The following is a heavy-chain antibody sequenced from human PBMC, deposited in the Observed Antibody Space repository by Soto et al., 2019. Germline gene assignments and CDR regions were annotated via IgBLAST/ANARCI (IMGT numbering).Heavy chain of an antibody. CDR2: IWYDGSNK. CDR1: GFTFSSYG. D-gene: IGHD5-12*01. CDR3: ARDRRGYSGYFDY. J-gene: IGHJ4*02. V-gene: IGHV3-33*01. Sequence: GGSLRLSCAASGFTFSSYGMHWVRQAPGKGLEWVAVIWYDGSNKYYADSVKGRFTISRDNSKNTLYLQMNSLRAEDTAVYYCARDRRGYSGYFDYWGQGTLVTVSS.